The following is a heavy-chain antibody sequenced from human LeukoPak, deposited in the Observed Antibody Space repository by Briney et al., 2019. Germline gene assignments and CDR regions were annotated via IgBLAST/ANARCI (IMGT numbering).Heavy chain of an antibody. CDR2: ISGDGAST. V-gene: IGHV3-43*02. D-gene: IGHD4-17*01. Sequence: GGSLRLSCAASGFTFGDYAMHWVRQDPGKGLEWLSLISGDGASTDYAESLKGRVAISRDNGKNSLSLQMNSLRAEDTALYYCAKDVDDFGDYVLDHWGQGTLVTVSS. CDR1: GFTFGDYA. CDR3: AKDVDDFGDYVLDH. J-gene: IGHJ4*02.